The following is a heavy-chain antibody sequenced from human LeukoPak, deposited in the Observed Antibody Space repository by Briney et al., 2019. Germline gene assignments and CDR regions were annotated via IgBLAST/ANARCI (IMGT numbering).Heavy chain of an antibody. Sequence: PSETLSLTCTVSGGSISSYYWSWIRQPPGKGLEWIGYIYYSGSTNYNPSLKSRVTISVDTSKNQFSLKLSSVTAADTAVYYCARTTLTADWYFDLWGRGTLVTVSS. D-gene: IGHD1-1*01. CDR3: ARTTLTADWYFDL. CDR2: IYYSGST. V-gene: IGHV4-59*12. CDR1: GGSISSYY. J-gene: IGHJ2*01.